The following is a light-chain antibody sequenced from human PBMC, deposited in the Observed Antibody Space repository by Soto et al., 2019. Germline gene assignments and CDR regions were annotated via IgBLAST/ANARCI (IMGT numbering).Light chain of an antibody. J-gene: IGLJ1*01. Sequence: QSVLTQPASVSGSPGQSITISCTGTSSDVGGYNYASWYQQHPGKAPKLMIYEVSNRPSGFSNRFSGSKSGNTASLTISGLQAEDEADYYCSSYTSSSTLNVFGTGTKVTVL. CDR3: SSYTSSSTLNV. V-gene: IGLV2-14*01. CDR2: EVS. CDR1: SSDVGGYNY.